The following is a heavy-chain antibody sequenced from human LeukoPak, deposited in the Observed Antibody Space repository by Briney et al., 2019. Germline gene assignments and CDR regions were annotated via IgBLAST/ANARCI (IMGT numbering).Heavy chain of an antibody. V-gene: IGHV4-30-2*05. Sequence: SQTLSLTCAVSGGSISSGGYSWSWIRQPPGKGLEWIGYIYHSGSTYYNPSLKSRVTISVDTSKNQFSLKLSSVTAADTAVYYCARGPRVYCSGGSCYYLDYWGQGTLVTVSS. CDR2: IYHSGST. CDR3: ARGPRVYCSGGSCYYLDY. D-gene: IGHD2-15*01. CDR1: GGSISSGGYS. J-gene: IGHJ4*02.